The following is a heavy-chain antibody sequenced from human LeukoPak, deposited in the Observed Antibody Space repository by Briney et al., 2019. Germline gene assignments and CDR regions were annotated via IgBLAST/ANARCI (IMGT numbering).Heavy chain of an antibody. Sequence: PGGSLRLSCAASGFTFNSYAMRWVRQAPGKGLEWVSTITSSGVGTYYAESVKGRFTISRDNLRNTLYLQMNSLRADDTAVYYCTKGALKYFDSWGQGTLVTVSS. CDR3: TKGALKYFDS. CDR1: GFTFNSYA. V-gene: IGHV3-23*01. CDR2: ITSSGVGT. J-gene: IGHJ4*02.